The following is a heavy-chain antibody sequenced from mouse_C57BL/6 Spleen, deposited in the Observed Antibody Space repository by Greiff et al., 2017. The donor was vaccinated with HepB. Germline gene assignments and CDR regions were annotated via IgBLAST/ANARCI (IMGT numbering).Heavy chain of an antibody. CDR3: AREGLLLYFDV. J-gene: IGHJ1*03. Sequence: VQLQQSGPELVKPGASVKISCKASGYAFSSSWMNWVKQRPGKGLEWIGRIYPGDGDTNYNGKFKGKATLTADKSSSTAYMQLSSLTSEDSAVYFCAREGLLLYFDVWGTGTTVTVSS. D-gene: IGHD2-3*01. V-gene: IGHV1-82*01. CDR2: IYPGDGDT. CDR1: GYAFSSSW.